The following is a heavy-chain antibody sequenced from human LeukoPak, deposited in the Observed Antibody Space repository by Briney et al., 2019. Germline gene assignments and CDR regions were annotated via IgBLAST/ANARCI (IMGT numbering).Heavy chain of an antibody. V-gene: IGHV1-24*01. CDR2: FDPEDGET. D-gene: IGHD6-13*01. CDR1: GYTLTELS. Sequence: ASVQVSCKVSGYTLTELSMHWVRQAPGKGLEWMGGFDPEDGETIYAQKFQGRVTMTEDTSTDTAYMELSSLRSEDTAVYYCATDSSSWYYYYGMDVWGQGTTVTVSS. J-gene: IGHJ6*02. CDR3: ATDSSSWYYYYGMDV.